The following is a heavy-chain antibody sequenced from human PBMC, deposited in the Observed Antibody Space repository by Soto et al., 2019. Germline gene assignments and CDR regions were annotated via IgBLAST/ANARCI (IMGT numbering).Heavy chain of an antibody. CDR3: ARGEHSGNYFSYYSMDV. V-gene: IGHV1-18*03. CDR2: INPKNGET. CDR1: GYTFSSYG. D-gene: IGHD3-10*01. J-gene: IGHJ6*02. Sequence: ASVEVSCKASGYTFSSYGIFWVRQAPGQGLEWMGWINPKNGETKYDQRLHGRVTMTTDTSTTTAYMELRSMRSDDMAVYYCARGEHSGNYFSYYSMDVWGQGT.